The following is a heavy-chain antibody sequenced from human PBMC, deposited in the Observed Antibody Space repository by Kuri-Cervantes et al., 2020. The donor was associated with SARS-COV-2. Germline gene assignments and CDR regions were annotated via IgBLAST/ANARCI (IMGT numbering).Heavy chain of an antibody. D-gene: IGHD1-26*01. CDR2: IYPGDSDT. CDR3: ARQGWELFQWSNDFDY. J-gene: IGHJ4*02. V-gene: IGHV5-51*01. CDR1: GYSFTSYW. Sequence: GGSLRLSCKGSGYSFTSYWIGWVRQMPGKGLEWMGIIYPGDSDTRYSPSFQGHVTISADKSISTAYLQWSSLKASDTAMYYCARQGWELFQWSNDFDYWGQGTLVTVSS.